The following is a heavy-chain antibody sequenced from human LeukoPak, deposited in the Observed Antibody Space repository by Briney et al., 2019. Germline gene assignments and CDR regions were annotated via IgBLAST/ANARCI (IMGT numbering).Heavy chain of an antibody. CDR1: GGSFSTTSDY. D-gene: IGHD4-17*01. CDR3: ARFSIPDNMTTVTYYFDY. V-gene: IGHV4-39*01. J-gene: IGHJ4*02. Sequence: SETLSLTCTVSGGSFSTTSDYWGWIPEPPGKGLEWIGPFYFSGSTYYNPSLKSRVTISVDTTKNQFSLKLTSMTAADTAVYYCARFSIPDNMTTVTYYFDYWGQGTLVTVSS. CDR2: FYFSGST.